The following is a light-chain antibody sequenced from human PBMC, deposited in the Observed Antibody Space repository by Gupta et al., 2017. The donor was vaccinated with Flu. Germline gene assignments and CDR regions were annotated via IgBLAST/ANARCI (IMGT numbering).Light chain of an antibody. CDR1: RLGNYF. CDR3: QTWDSNTGV. J-gene: IGLJ2*01. CDR2: QDS. Sequence: CSGDRLGNYFVSWFQQRPGRSPVLVIYQDSKRPLGISERFSGSNSGDTATLTISGTLPMDEADFYCQTWDSNTGVFGGGTKLTVL. V-gene: IGLV3-1*01.